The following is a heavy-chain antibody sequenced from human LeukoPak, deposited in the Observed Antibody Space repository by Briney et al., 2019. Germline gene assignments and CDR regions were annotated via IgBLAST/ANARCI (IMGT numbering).Heavy chain of an antibody. CDR3: ARAHPYYYYYGMDV. J-gene: IGHJ6*02. Sequence: ASVKVSCKASGYTFTGYYMHWVRQAPGQRLEWMGWINAGNGNTKYSQKFQGRVTITRGTSASTAYMELSSLRSEDTAVYYCARAHPYYYYYGMDVWGQGTTVTVSS. V-gene: IGHV1-3*01. CDR2: INAGNGNT. CDR1: GYTFTGYY.